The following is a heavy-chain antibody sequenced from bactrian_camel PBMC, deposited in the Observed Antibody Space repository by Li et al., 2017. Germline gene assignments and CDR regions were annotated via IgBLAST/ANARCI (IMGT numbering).Heavy chain of an antibody. CDR3: AADPWGGVGSSFDCYSASCRQAFGY. J-gene: IGHJ6*01. CDR1: GSTNQLAC. CDR2: IGWSGDTK. Sequence: VQLVESGGGLVQAGGSLRLSCTASGSTNQLACMGWFRQAPGKEREGVSCIGWSGDTKYNADSVKGRFTISRDNAKNTLYPQMNSLKPEDTAMYYCAADPWGGVGSSFDCYSASCRQAFGYWGQGTQVTVS. D-gene: IGHD5*01. V-gene: IGHV3S60*01.